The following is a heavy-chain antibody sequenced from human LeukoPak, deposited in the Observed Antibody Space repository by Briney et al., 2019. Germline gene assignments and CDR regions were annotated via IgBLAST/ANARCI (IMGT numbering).Heavy chain of an antibody. Sequence: PGGSLRLSCAASGFTFSSYAMHWVRQAPGKGLEWEAVISYDGSNKYYADSVKGRFTISRDNSKNTLYLQMNSLRADDTAVYYCAKDLGRYRNNFFDYWGQGNLVTVSS. CDR3: AKDLGRYRNNFFDY. CDR2: ISYDGSNK. D-gene: IGHD1-26*01. CDR1: GFTFSSYA. V-gene: IGHV3-30-3*01. J-gene: IGHJ4*02.